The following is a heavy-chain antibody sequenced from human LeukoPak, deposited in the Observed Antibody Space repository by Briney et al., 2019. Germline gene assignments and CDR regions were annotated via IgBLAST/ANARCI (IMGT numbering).Heavy chain of an antibody. CDR2: IYYSRSP. CDR1: GDSISSYY. Sequence: SETLSLTCSVSGDSISSYYWSWIRQPRGKGVEWIGYIYYSRSPNYHPSLKTRVPISVDTSKNQFSLKLSSVTAAAPAVYYCARMYYYENEFDYWGQGTLVTVSS. D-gene: IGHD3-22*01. V-gene: IGHV4-59*01. CDR3: ARMYYYENEFDY. J-gene: IGHJ4*02.